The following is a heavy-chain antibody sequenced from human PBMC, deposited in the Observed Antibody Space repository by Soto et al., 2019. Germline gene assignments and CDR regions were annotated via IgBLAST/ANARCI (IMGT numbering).Heavy chain of an antibody. CDR2: IYDTGISGYTPST. CDR1: GGSITSSY. Sequence: PSETLSLTCTVSGGSITSSYWSWIRRPPGKGLEWIAYIYDTGISGYTPSTSYNPSLKSRVTMSVDTSKRQFSLKLTSVTAAYTAVYYCARGEDAFFYYGLDVWVQGITGTVSS. CDR3: ARGEDAFFYYGLDV. V-gene: IGHV4-59*01. J-gene: IGHJ6*01.